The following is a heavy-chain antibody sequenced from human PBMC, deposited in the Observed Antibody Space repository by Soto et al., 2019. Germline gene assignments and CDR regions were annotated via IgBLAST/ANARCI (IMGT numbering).Heavy chain of an antibody. J-gene: IGHJ4*02. Sequence: GGSLRLCCAASGFTCRNFGMHWFRQAPGKGLEWVAVISYDGTNKYYADSVKGRFTISRDNSKNTLYLQINSLRAEDTAVYYCAKAVPPFVVVTASDYWGQGTLVTVSS. CDR2: ISYDGTNK. CDR3: AKAVPPFVVVTASDY. V-gene: IGHV3-30*18. CDR1: GFTCRNFG. D-gene: IGHD2-21*02.